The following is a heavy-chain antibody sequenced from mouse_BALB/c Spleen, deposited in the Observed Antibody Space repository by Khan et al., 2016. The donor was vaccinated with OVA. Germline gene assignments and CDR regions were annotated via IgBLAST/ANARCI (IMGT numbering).Heavy chain of an antibody. D-gene: IGHD1-2*01. CDR2: ISYSGST. V-gene: IGHV3-2*02. CDR1: GYSITSGYG. J-gene: IGHJ2*01. Sequence: EVQLQESGPGLVKPSQSLSLTCTVTGYSITSGYGWNWIRQFPGNTLEWMGSISYSGSTNYNPSLKSRISITRDTSKNQFFLQLNSVTTEDTATYYCARTARIKYWGQGTTLTVSS. CDR3: ARTARIKY.